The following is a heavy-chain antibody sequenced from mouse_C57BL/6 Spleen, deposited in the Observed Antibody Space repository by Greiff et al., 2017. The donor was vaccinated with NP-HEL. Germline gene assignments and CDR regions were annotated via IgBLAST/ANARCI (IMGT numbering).Heavy chain of an antibody. D-gene: IGHD2-4*01. J-gene: IGHJ4*01. CDR2: ISSGSSTI. Sequence: EVQRVESGGGLVKPGGSLKLSCAASGFTFSDYGMHWVRQAPEKGLEWVAYISSGSSTIYYADTVKGRFTLSRDNAKNTLFLQMTSLRSEDTAMYYCARPYDYDALYYAMDYWGQGTSVTVSS. V-gene: IGHV5-17*01. CDR1: GFTFSDYG. CDR3: ARPYDYDALYYAMDY.